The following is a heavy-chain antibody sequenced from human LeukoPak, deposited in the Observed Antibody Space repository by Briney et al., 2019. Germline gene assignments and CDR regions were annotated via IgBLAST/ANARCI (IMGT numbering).Heavy chain of an antibody. J-gene: IGHJ4*02. CDR3: ATDKETQLALDY. CDR2: FDPEDGET. V-gene: IGHV1-24*01. Sequence: ASVKVSCKVSGYTLTELSMHWVRQAPGRGLEWMGGFDPEDGETTYAQKFQGRVTMTEDTSTDIAYMELSSLRSEDTAVYYCATDKETQLALDYWGQGTLVTVSS. CDR1: GYTLTELS. D-gene: IGHD3-3*02.